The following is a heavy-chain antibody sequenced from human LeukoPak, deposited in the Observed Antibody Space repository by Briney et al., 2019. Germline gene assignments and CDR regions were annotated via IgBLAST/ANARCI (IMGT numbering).Heavy chain of an antibody. CDR3: AREITLTGYKYGLGFNY. Sequence: SETLSLTCTVSGGSISSYYWSWIRQSPGMGLEWIGSIYYSGATDYNPSLKSRVTISADTSNNQFSLRLRSVTAADTAVYYCAREITLTGYKYGLGFNYWGQGTLVTVSS. J-gene: IGHJ4*02. CDR2: IYYSGAT. D-gene: IGHD5-12*01. CDR1: GGSISSYY. V-gene: IGHV4-59*01.